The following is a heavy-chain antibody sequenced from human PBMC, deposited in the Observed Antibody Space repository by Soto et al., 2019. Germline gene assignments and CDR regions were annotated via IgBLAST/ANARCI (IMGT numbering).Heavy chain of an antibody. Sequence: EVQLVESGGGFVQPGGSLRLSCAASGFTFRNYEMNWVRKAPGKGLEWVSYISSSGITTYYADFAAGRFTISRDNAKEYLYLHLKSLRVEDTAVYYCARYGTRADWWGLGTQVTVSS. J-gene: IGHJ4*02. CDR2: ISSSGITT. CDR3: ARYGTRADW. V-gene: IGHV3-48*03. D-gene: IGHD1-1*01. CDR1: GFTFRNYE.